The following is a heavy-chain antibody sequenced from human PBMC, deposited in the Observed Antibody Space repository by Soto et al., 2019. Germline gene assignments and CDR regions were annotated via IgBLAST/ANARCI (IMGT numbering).Heavy chain of an antibody. J-gene: IGHJ6*02. CDR3: AREKCSSTSCNHGMDV. CDR2: ITTTSTYK. Sequence: EVQLVESGGGLVKPGGSLRLSCVASAFTFNNFPMHWVRQAPGKGLQWLASITTTSTYKYYADSVKGRFSISRDNAKHSLYLELTNLRSEDTAVYYCAREKCSSTSCNHGMDVWGLGTTVTVSS. CDR1: AFTFNNFP. D-gene: IGHD2-2*01. V-gene: IGHV3-21*01.